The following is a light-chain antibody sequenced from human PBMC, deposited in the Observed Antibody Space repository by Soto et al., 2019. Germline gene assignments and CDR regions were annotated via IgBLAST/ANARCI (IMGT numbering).Light chain of an antibody. CDR1: QTVNSDF. Sequence: EIVLTQSPGTLSLSPGESATLSCRASQTVNSDFLAWYQQKPGQAPRLLIFGASSRVPGIPERFSGRGSGTDYTLSISRLEPEDGAVYFCQQCIYVPFTFGPGTHLEIK. CDR2: GAS. V-gene: IGKV3-20*01. J-gene: IGKJ2*01. CDR3: QQCIYVPFT.